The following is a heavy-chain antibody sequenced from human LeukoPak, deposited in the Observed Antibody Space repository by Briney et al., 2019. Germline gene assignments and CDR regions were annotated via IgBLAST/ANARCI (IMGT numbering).Heavy chain of an antibody. CDR3: ARAGQGGWEQLDY. J-gene: IGHJ4*02. Sequence: PSETLSLTCTVSGGSISSGGYYWSWIRQHPGKGLEWIGYIYYSGSTYYNPSLKSRVTISVDTSKNQFSLKLSSVTAADTAVYYCARAGQGGWEQLDYWGQGTLVTVSS. V-gene: IGHV4-31*03. CDR1: GGSISSGGYY. CDR2: IYYSGST. D-gene: IGHD1-26*01.